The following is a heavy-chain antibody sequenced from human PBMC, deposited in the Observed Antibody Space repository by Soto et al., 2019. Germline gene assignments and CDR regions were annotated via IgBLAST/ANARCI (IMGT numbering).Heavy chain of an antibody. CDR3: TRHGVSIRAFGVVSGPDY. D-gene: IGHD3-3*01. CDR1: GGSISSSGYY. V-gene: IGHV4-39*01. CDR2: IYHSGST. J-gene: IGHJ4*02. Sequence: QLQLQESGPGLVKPSETLSLTCTVSGGSISSSGYYWGWIRQPPGKGLEWIGNIYHSGSTNYNPSLKSRVTISVDTSKNQFSLKLSSVTAADTAVFYCTRHGVSIRAFGVVSGPDYWGQGTLVIVSS.